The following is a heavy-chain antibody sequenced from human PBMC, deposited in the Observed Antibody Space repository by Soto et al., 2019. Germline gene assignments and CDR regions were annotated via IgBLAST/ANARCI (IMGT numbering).Heavy chain of an antibody. CDR2: LNRSGST. CDR1: GGSFSGYY. Sequence: QVQLQQWGAGLLKPSETLSLTCAVYGGSFSGYYWSWIRQPPGKGLEWIGELNRSGSTNYNPSLKSRVTISVDTSKNQFSLKLSSVTAADTAVYYCARGGRSSSWYSPNWFDPWGQGTLVTVSS. J-gene: IGHJ5*02. D-gene: IGHD6-13*01. V-gene: IGHV4-34*01. CDR3: ARGGRSSSWYSPNWFDP.